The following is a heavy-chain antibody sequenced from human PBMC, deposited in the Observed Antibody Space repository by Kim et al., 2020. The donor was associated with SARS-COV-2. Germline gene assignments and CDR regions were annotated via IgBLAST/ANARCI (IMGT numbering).Heavy chain of an antibody. J-gene: IGHJ5*02. CDR3: ARRGIRTDNWFDP. V-gene: IGHV5-51*01. Sequence: YSPSFEGQVIMSVDKSISTAYLQWSSLRASDTAIYYCARRGIRTDNWFDPWGQGTLVTVSS. D-gene: IGHD3-16*01.